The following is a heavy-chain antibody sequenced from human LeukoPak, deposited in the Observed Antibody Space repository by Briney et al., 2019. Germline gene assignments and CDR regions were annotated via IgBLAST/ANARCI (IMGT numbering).Heavy chain of an antibody. Sequence: SETLSLTCTVSGGSISSGDYYWSWIRQPPGKGLEWIGYIYYSGSTYYNPSLKSRVAISVDTSKNQFSLKLSSVTAADTAVYYCAREQSTIFYAIDYWGQGTLVTVSS. CDR3: AREQSTIFYAIDY. CDR2: IYYSGST. J-gene: IGHJ4*02. V-gene: IGHV4-30-4*01. D-gene: IGHD3-9*01. CDR1: GGSISSGDYY.